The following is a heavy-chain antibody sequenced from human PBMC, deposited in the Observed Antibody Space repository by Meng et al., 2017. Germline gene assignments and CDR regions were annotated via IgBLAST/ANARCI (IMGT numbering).Heavy chain of an antibody. V-gene: IGHV3-7*01. J-gene: IGHJ5*02. CDR2: IKQDGSEK. D-gene: IGHD6-19*01. CDR3: ARDKYDTHSSGWYGVLNWFDP. Sequence: GGSLRLSCAASGFTFSRYWMSWVRQAPGKGLEWVANIKQDGSEKYYVDSVKGRFTISRDNAKNSLYLQMNSLRAEDTAVYYCARDKYDTHSSGWYGVLNWFDPWGQGTLVTVSS. CDR1: GFTFSRYW.